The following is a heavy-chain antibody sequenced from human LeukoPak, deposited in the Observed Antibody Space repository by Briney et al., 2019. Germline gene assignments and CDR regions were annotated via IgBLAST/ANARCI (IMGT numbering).Heavy chain of an antibody. CDR2: IYHSGST. D-gene: IGHD2-2*01. V-gene: IGHV4-38-2*02. Sequence: SETLSLTCTVSGYSISSGYYWGWIRQPPGKGLEWIGSIYHSGSTYYNPSLKSRVTISVDTSKNQFSLKLSSVTAADTAVYYCARPKRYQLGRWFDPWGQGALVTVSS. CDR3: ARPKRYQLGRWFDP. J-gene: IGHJ5*02. CDR1: GYSISSGYY.